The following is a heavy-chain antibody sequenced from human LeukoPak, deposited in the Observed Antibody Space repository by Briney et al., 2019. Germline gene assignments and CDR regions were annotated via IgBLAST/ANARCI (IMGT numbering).Heavy chain of an antibody. J-gene: IGHJ4*02. CDR3: ARDHSSWSDFDY. V-gene: IGHV3-30*01. Sequence: PGRSLRLSCAASGFTFSSYAMHWVRQAPGKGLEWVAVISYDGSNKYYADSVKGRFTISRDNSKNTLYLQMNSLRAEDTAVNYCARDHSSWSDFDYWGQGTLVTVSS. D-gene: IGHD6-13*01. CDR1: GFTFSSYA. CDR2: ISYDGSNK.